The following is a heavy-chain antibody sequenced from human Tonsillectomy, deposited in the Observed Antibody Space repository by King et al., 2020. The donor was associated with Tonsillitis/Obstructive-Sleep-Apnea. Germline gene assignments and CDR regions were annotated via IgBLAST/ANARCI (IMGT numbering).Heavy chain of an antibody. CDR2: IDPSDSYT. CDR3: ATSYCSSTSRYGPSHH. Sequence: VQLVQSGAEVKKPGESLRISCKGSGYSFTSYWIRWVRQMPGKGLEWMGRIDPSDSYTNYSPSFQGHVTISADKSISTAYLQWSNQKAADTAMYYCATSYCSSTSRYGPSHHWGQGTLVTVSS. D-gene: IGHD2-2*01. J-gene: IGHJ1*01. CDR1: GYSFTSYW. V-gene: IGHV5-10-1*01.